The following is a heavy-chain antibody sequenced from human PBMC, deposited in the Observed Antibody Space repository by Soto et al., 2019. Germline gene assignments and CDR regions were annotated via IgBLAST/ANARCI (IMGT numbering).Heavy chain of an antibody. Sequence: QVQLQESGPGLVKPSETLSLTCTVSGGSISSYYWSWIRQPPGKGLGWIGYIYYSGSTNYNPSLKSRVTISVDTSKNQFSLKLSSVTAADTAVYYCAGAYGGYSYGGIGYWGQGTLVTVSS. D-gene: IGHD5-18*01. J-gene: IGHJ4*02. CDR1: GGSISSYY. V-gene: IGHV4-59*01. CDR2: IYYSGST. CDR3: AGAYGGYSYGGIGY.